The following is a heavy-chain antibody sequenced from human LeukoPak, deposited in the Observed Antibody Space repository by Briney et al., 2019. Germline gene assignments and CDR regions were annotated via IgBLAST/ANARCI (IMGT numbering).Heavy chain of an antibody. V-gene: IGHV1-2*02. J-gene: IGHJ4*02. CDR2: INPNSGGT. Sequence: ASVKVSCKASGYTFTGYYMHWVRQAPGQGLEWMGWINPNSGGTNYAQKFQGRVTMTRDTSISTAYMELSRLRSDDTAVYYCARGGGVLGSGSYHDYWGQGTLVTVSS. D-gene: IGHD1-26*01. CDR1: GYTFTGYY. CDR3: ARGGGVLGSGSYHDY.